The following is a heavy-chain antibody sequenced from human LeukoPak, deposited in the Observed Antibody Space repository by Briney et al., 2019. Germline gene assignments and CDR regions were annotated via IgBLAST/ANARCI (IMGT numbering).Heavy chain of an antibody. CDR1: GFTSGDYA. Sequence: PGGSLRLSCTASGFTSGDYAMSWFRQAPGKGLEWVGFIRSKAYGGTTEYAASVKGRFTISRDDSKSIAYLQMNSLKTEDTAVYYCTRETLDFWSGYYYMDVWGKGTTVTVSS. CDR2: IRSKAYGGTT. J-gene: IGHJ6*03. V-gene: IGHV3-49*03. CDR3: TRETLDFWSGYYYMDV. D-gene: IGHD3-3*01.